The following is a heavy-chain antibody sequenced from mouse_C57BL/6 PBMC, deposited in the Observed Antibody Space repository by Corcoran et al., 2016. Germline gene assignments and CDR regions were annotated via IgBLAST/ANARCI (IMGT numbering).Heavy chain of an antibody. D-gene: IGHD3-2*02. J-gene: IGHJ4*01. CDR2: INTYSGVP. Sequence: QIQLVQSGAELKEPGDSAKISCKASGYTFTTYGMSWVKQAPGKGLKWMGWINTYSGVPTYADDFKGRFAFSLETSASTAYLQINNLKNEDTATYFCAKTAQAPPYAMDYWGQGTSVTVSS. V-gene: IGHV9-3*01. CDR1: GYTFTTYG. CDR3: AKTAQAPPYAMDY.